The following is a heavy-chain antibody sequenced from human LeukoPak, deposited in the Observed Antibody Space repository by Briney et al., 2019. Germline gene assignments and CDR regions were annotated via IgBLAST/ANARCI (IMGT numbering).Heavy chain of an antibody. V-gene: IGHV1-8*01. Sequence: GASVKVSCKASGYTFTSYDINWVRQATGQGLEWMGWMNPNSGNTGYAQKFQGRVTMTRNTSISTAYMELSSLRSEDTAVYYCARGRRDIVLMVYASFDYWGQGTLVTVSS. CDR1: GYTFTSYD. D-gene: IGHD2-8*01. J-gene: IGHJ4*02. CDR3: ARGRRDIVLMVYASFDY. CDR2: MNPNSGNT.